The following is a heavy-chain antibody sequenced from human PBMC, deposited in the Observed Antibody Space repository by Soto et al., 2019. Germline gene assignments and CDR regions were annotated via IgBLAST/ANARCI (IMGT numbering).Heavy chain of an antibody. J-gene: IGHJ3*01. CDR3: ARDWGACTPVECYPHGFDL. V-gene: IGHV3-33*01. CDR1: GFTLDTYG. CDR2: SWHDGRHL. D-gene: IGHD1-26*01. Sequence: QEQLVESGGGMVQPGGSLRLSCAVSGFTLDTYGMHWVRQAAGQGLEWVAVSWHDGRHLDYADSVRGRFTVFRDDSKNALFLEMNGLRGDDTAVYYCARDWGACTPVECYPHGFDLWGQGTLVTVSS.